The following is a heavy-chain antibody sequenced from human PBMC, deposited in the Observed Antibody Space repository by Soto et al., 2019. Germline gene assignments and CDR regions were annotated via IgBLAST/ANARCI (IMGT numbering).Heavy chain of an antibody. J-gene: IGHJ4*02. Sequence: GGSLRLSCAASGFTFSSYAMSWVRQAPGKGLEWVSAISGSGGSTYYADSVKGRFTISRDNSKNTLYLQMNSLRAEDTAVYYCATINVLMVYASTPFDYWGQGTLVTVSS. V-gene: IGHV3-23*01. CDR1: GFTFSSYA. D-gene: IGHD2-8*01. CDR3: ATINVLMVYASTPFDY. CDR2: ISGSGGST.